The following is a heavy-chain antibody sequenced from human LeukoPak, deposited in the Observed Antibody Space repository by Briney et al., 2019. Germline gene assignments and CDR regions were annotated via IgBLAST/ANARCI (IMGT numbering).Heavy chain of an antibody. J-gene: IGHJ4*02. CDR2: IYSGGST. Sequence: GGSLRLSCAASGFTFDDYAMHWVRQAPGKGLEWVSVIYSGGSTYYADSVKGRFTISRDNSKNTLYLQMNSLRAEDTAVYYCAKEVLLWFGESSYFDYWGQGTLVTGSS. CDR3: AKEVLLWFGESSYFDY. V-gene: IGHV3-66*01. D-gene: IGHD3-10*01. CDR1: GFTFDDYA.